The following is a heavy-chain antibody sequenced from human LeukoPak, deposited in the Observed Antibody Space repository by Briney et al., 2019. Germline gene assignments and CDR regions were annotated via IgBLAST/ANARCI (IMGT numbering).Heavy chain of an antibody. CDR1: GFTFDDYA. Sequence: GRSLRLSCAASGFTFDDYAMHWVRQAPGKGLEWISGISWNSGSIGYADSVKGRFTISRDNAKNSLYLQMDSLRVEDTAFYYCAKDNRRHYTSGPNPDSLHWGQGALVTVSS. CDR3: AKDNRRHYTSGPNPDSLH. D-gene: IGHD6-19*01. CDR2: ISWNSGSI. V-gene: IGHV3-9*01. J-gene: IGHJ4*02.